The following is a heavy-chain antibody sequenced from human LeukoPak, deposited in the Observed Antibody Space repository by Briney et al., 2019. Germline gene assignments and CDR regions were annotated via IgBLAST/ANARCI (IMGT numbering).Heavy chain of an antibody. Sequence: RTGGSLRLSCAASGFTFSSYSMNWVRQAPGKGLEWVSYISGGSGYIYYADSVKGRFTISRDNAKNSLYLQMNSLRAEDTAVYYCARDDLDFVTYYFDYWGQGTLVTVSS. D-gene: IGHD3-16*01. CDR2: ISGGSGYI. CDR3: ARDDLDFVTYYFDY. V-gene: IGHV3-21*04. CDR1: GFTFSSYS. J-gene: IGHJ4*02.